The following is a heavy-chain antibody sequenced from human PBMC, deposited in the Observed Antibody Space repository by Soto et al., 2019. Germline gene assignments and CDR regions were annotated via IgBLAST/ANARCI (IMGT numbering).Heavy chain of an antibody. J-gene: IGHJ6*02. CDR1: GGTFSSYT. CDR3: ARVSDSSGYHSGPFMDV. D-gene: IGHD3-22*01. Sequence: GASVKVSCKASGGTFSSYTISWVRQAPGQGLEWMGRIIPILGIANYAQKFQGRVTITADKSTSTAYMELSSLRSEDTAVYYCARVSDSSGYHSGPFMDVWGQGTTVTVSS. CDR2: IIPILGIA. V-gene: IGHV1-69*02.